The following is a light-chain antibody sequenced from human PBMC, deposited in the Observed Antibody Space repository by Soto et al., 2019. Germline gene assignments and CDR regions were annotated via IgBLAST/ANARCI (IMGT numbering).Light chain of an antibody. Sequence: QSALTQPASVSGSPGQSITISCTGTSSDVGGYNYVSWYQQHPGKAPKLMIYEVSDRPSGVSIRFSGSKSDNTASLTISGLQAEDEADYYCLSYTSSHTWVFGGGTKLTVL. CDR2: EVS. V-gene: IGLV2-14*01. CDR3: LSYTSSHTWV. CDR1: SSDVGGYNY. J-gene: IGLJ3*02.